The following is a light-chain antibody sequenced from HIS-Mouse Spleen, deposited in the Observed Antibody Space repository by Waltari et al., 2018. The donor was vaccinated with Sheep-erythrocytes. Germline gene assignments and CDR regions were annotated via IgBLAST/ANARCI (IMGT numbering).Light chain of an antibody. CDR2: EVS. CDR3: SSYAGSNNWV. CDR1: SSDVGGYNY. J-gene: IGLJ3*02. V-gene: IGLV2-8*01. Sequence: QSALTQPPSASGSPGQSVTISCTGTSSDVGGYNYVSWYQPHPGKAPNLMIYEVSKRPSGVPARSSGSKSGNTASLTVSGLQAEDEADYYCSSYAGSNNWVFGGGTKLTVL.